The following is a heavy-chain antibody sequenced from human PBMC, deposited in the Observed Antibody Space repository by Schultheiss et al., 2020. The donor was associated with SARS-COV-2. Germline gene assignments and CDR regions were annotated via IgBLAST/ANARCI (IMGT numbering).Heavy chain of an antibody. V-gene: IGHV4-34*01. CDR2: INHSGST. CDR3: ARAKRQWNLLPFNTFDI. CDR1: GGSFSGYY. D-gene: IGHD1-26*01. Sequence: SETLSLTCAVYGGSFSGYYWSWIRQPPGKGLEWIGEINHSGSTNYNPSLKSRVTISVDTSKNQFSLKLSSVTAADTAVYYCARAKRQWNLLPFNTFDIWGPGTLVTVSS. J-gene: IGHJ3*02.